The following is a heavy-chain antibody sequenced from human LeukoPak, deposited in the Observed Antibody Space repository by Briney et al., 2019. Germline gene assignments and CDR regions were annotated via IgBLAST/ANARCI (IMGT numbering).Heavy chain of an antibody. Sequence: SVKVSCKASGATFSSYAISWVRQAPGQGLGWMGRIIPIFGTANYAQKFQGRVTITTDESTSTAYMELSSLRSEDTAVYYCARAIDCSSTSCFSRVVNTWGQGTLVTVSS. D-gene: IGHD2-2*01. CDR3: ARAIDCSSTSCFSRVVNT. V-gene: IGHV1-69*05. CDR2: IIPIFGTA. CDR1: GATFSSYA. J-gene: IGHJ5*02.